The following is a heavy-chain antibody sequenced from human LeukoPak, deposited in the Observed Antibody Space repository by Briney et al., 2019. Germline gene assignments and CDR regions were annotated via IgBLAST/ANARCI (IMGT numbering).Heavy chain of an antibody. Sequence: ASVKVSCKASGGTFSSYAISWVRQAPGQGLEWMGRIIPILGIANYAQKFQGRVTITADKSTSTAYMELSSLRSEDTAVYYCARARSTVAAPGAYCYGMDVWGQGTTVTVSS. D-gene: IGHD2-15*01. CDR1: GGTFSSYA. V-gene: IGHV1-69*04. J-gene: IGHJ6*02. CDR3: ARARSTVAAPGAYCYGMDV. CDR2: IIPILGIA.